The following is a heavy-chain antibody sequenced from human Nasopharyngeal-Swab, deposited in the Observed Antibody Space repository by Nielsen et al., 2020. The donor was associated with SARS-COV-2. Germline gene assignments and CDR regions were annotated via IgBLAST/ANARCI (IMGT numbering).Heavy chain of an antibody. D-gene: IGHD3-3*01. CDR3: AKRVVFPNWSAFDV. J-gene: IGHJ3*01. CDR1: GFSLRTYD. Sequence: GESLKISCEASGFSLRTYDMHWVRQIPGRAPEWVAMMSIDGTNNQYADSVKGRFVISRDISKRTLYLQMNSLRPEDTAIYFCAKRVVFPNWSAFDVWGQGTLVTVSS. CDR2: MSIDGTNN. V-gene: IGHV3-30*18.